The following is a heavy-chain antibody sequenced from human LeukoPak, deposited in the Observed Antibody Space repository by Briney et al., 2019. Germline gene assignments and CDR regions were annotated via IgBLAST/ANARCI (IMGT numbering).Heavy chain of an antibody. CDR2: ISGSGGST. CDR3: AGTYSSSWYFWYSQH. Sequence: GGSLRLSCAASGFTFSSYAMSWVRQAPGKGLEWVLSISGSGGSTYYADSVKGRFTISRDNSKNTLYLQMNSLRAEDTAVYYCAGTYSSSWYFWYSQHWGQGTLVTVSS. V-gene: IGHV3-23*01. J-gene: IGHJ1*01. CDR1: GFTFSSYA. D-gene: IGHD6-13*01.